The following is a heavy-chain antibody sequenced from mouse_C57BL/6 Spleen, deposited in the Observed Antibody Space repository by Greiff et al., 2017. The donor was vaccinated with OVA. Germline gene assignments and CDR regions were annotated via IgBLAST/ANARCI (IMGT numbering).Heavy chain of an antibody. Sequence: VHLKQSGPELVKPGDSVKISCKASGYSFTGYFMNWVMQSHGKSLEWIGRINPYNGDTFYNQKFKGKATLTVDKSSSTAHMELRSLTSEDSAVYYCARKEAVGFDYWGQGTTLTVSS. J-gene: IGHJ2*01. CDR2: INPYNGDT. D-gene: IGHD1-1*01. V-gene: IGHV1-20*01. CDR3: ARKEAVGFDY. CDR1: GYSFTGYF.